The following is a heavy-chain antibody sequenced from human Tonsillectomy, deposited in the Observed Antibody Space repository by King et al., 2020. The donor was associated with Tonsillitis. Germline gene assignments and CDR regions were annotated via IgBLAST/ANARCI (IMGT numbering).Heavy chain of an antibody. CDR1: GFTFSNYG. J-gene: IGHJ2*01. Sequence: VQLVESGGGVVQPGRSLRLSCAASGFTFSNYGMHWVRQAPGKGLEWVALIAYDASYENYADSVKGRFAISRDNSKNTLYLEMSSLRVEDTAVYYCAKDGNGLSGWSFDLWGRGTLVTVSS. CDR3: AKDGNGLSGWSFDL. CDR2: IAYDASYE. V-gene: IGHV3-30*18. D-gene: IGHD2-8*01.